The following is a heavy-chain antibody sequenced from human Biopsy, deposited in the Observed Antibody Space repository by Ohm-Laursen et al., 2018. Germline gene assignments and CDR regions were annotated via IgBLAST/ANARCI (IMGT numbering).Heavy chain of an antibody. CDR1: GFTLSDHK. Sequence: SLRLSCAASGFTLSDHKMDWVRLAPGKGLEWVGRTRNNGKTYTKEYAASVKGRFTISRDDSKNSLYLQMNSLKTEDTAVYFCARDVGSSGWYYYGMDVWGQGTTVTVSS. CDR2: TRNNGKTYTK. V-gene: IGHV3-72*01. J-gene: IGHJ6*02. CDR3: ARDVGSSGWYYYGMDV. D-gene: IGHD6-19*01.